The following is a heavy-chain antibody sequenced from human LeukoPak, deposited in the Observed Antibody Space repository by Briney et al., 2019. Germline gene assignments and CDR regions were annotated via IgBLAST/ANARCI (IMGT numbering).Heavy chain of an antibody. CDR2: ISAYNGNT. CDR3: ARGEYSSSSGVYYYYMDV. Sequence: ASVTLSCKASGYTFTSYGISLVRQPPGQGLEWMGWISAYNGNTNYAQNLQGRVTMTTDTSTSTAYMELSRLRSDDTAVYYCARGEYSSSSGVYYYYMDVWGKGTTVTVSS. J-gene: IGHJ6*03. V-gene: IGHV1-18*01. D-gene: IGHD6-6*01. CDR1: GYTFTSYG.